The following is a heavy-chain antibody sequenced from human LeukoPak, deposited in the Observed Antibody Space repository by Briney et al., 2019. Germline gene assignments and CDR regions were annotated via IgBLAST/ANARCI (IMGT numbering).Heavy chain of an antibody. CDR3: ARMDYGSGSYSTNWFDP. D-gene: IGHD3-10*01. V-gene: IGHV4-30-4*01. Sequence: RTSETLSLTCTVSGGSISSSDYYWSWIRQPPGKGLEWIGYIYYSGSTYYNPSLKSRVTISVDTSKNQFSLKLSSVTAADTAVYYCARMDYGSGSYSTNWFDPWGQGTLVTVSS. CDR1: GGSISSSDYY. CDR2: IYYSGST. J-gene: IGHJ5*02.